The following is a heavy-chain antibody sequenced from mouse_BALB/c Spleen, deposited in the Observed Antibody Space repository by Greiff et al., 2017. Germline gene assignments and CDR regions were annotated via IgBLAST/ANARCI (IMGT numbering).Heavy chain of an antibody. D-gene: IGHD3-3*01. V-gene: IGHV14-3*02. CDR3: GRHCNGDRAMDD. CDR2: IDPANGNT. Sequence: VQLQQSGAELVKPGASVTLSCTASGFNIKDTYMHWVKQRPEQGLEWIGRIDPANGNTKYDPKFQGKATITADTSSNTAYLQLSSLTSEDTAVYECGRHCNGDRAMDDWGQGTTVTVSA. J-gene: IGHJ1*01. CDR1: GFNIKDTY.